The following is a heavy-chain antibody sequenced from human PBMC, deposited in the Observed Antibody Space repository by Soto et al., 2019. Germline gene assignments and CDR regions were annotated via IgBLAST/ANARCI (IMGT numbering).Heavy chain of an antibody. V-gene: IGHV4-38-2*01. D-gene: IGHD3-3*01. CDR2: FFHGGIT. J-gene: IGHJ4*02. CDR3: ARLIWSDLYRGGYLVN. CDR1: GYSISRGYY. Sequence: PSETLSLTCAVSGYSISRGYYWGWIRQPPGKGLEWIGSFFHGGITYYNPSLKSRVTTSVDTSTNQFSLKLTSVTAADTAVYFCARLIWSDLYRGGYLVNWGQGTLVTASS.